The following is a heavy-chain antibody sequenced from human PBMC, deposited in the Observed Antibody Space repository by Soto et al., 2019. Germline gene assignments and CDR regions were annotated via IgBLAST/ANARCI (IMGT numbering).Heavy chain of an antibody. CDR2: IYSGGST. V-gene: IGHV3-53*01. Sequence: EVQLVECGGSLIQPGASLRPSCAASGFTVSSSYMSWVRQAPGQGLEWVLVIYSGGSTYYADSVKGRFTISRDNSKNTLYLQMNSLRAEDTAVYYCARAPGSSGYSDYFDYWGQGTLVIVSS. J-gene: IGHJ4*02. D-gene: IGHD3-22*01. CDR1: GFTVSSSY. CDR3: ARAPGSSGYSDYFDY.